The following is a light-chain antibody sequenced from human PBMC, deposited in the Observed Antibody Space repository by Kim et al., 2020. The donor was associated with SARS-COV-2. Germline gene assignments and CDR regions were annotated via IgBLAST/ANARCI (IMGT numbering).Light chain of an antibody. CDR3: QQYYTYPLT. J-gene: IGKJ4*01. CDR1: QGIRSY. CDR2: AAS. V-gene: IGKV1-8*01. Sequence: ASTGDRVNITCRASQGIRSYLAWYQQKPGKAPKLLIYAASTLQSGVPSRFSGSGSGTDFTLTISCLQSEDFATYYCQQYYTYPLTFGGGTKVDIK.